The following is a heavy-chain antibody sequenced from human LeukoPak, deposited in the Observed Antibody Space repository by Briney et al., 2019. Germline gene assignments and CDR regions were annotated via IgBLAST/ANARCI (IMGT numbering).Heavy chain of an antibody. J-gene: IGHJ4*02. D-gene: IGHD1-26*01. CDR1: GFTLSSYA. CDR3: ARDRSIGGSFD. CDR2: IKQDGSEK. Sequence: PGGSLRLSCAASGFTLSSYAMSWVRQAPGKGLEWVANIKQDGSEKYYVDSVKGRFTISRDNAKNSLYLQMNSLRAEDTAVYYCARDRSIGGSFDWGQGTLVTVSS. V-gene: IGHV3-7*04.